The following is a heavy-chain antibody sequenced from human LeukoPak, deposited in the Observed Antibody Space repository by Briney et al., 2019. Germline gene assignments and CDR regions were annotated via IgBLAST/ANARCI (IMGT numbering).Heavy chain of an antibody. CDR3: ARPYCGGDCYHNAFDI. J-gene: IGHJ3*02. CDR1: GFTFSSYA. V-gene: IGHV3-30-3*01. Sequence: GGSLRLSCAASGFTFSSYAMHWVRQAPGKGLEWVAVISYDGSNKYYADSVKGRFTISRDNSKNTLYLKMNSPSAEDTAVYYCARPYCGGDCYHNAFDIWGQGTMVTVSS. D-gene: IGHD2-21*02. CDR2: ISYDGSNK.